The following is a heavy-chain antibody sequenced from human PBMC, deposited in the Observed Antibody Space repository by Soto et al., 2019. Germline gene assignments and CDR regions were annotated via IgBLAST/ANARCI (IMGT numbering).Heavy chain of an antibody. V-gene: IGHV4-31*11. CDR3: ARAPGDYFDY. Sequence: PSETLSLTCDVSGDSLSSNNYYWAWIRQPPGRGLEWIGYIFYSGSTYYNPSLKSRVAISVDTSKNQFSLKLSSVTAADTAVYYCARAPGDYFDYWGQGTLVTVSS. CDR1: GDSLSSNNYY. CDR2: IFYSGST. J-gene: IGHJ4*02.